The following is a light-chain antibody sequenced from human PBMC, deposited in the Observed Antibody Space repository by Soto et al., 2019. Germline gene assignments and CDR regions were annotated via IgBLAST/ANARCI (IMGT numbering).Light chain of an antibody. J-gene: IGKJ1*01. CDR1: QSVSSN. V-gene: IGKV3-15*01. Sequence: ILMAQSPATLSVSPGERATLSCRASQSVSSNLAWYQHKPGQAPRLLIYAASTRATDIPARFSGSGSGTEFTLTISSLQSEDFVVYYCQQYNNWPRTFGQGTKVDI. CDR2: AAS. CDR3: QQYNNWPRT.